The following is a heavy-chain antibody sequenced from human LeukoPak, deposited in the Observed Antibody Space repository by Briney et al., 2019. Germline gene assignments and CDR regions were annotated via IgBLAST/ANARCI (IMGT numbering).Heavy chain of an antibody. Sequence: PGGSLRLSCAASGFTFSSYWMSWVRQAPGKGLEWVANIKQDGSEKYYVDSVKGRFTISRDNAKNSLYLQMNSLRAEDTAVYYCARDEGYCSGGSCYRDWFDPWGQGTLVTVSS. CDR1: GFTFSSYW. J-gene: IGHJ5*02. D-gene: IGHD2-15*01. CDR2: IKQDGSEK. V-gene: IGHV3-7*03. CDR3: ARDEGYCSGGSCYRDWFDP.